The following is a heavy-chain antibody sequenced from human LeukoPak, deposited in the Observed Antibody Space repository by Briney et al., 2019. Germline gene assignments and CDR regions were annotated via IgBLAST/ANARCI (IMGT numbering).Heavy chain of an antibody. J-gene: IGHJ5*02. D-gene: IGHD3-22*01. CDR1: GYTFTSYG. V-gene: IGHV1-18*01. CDR3: ARDGRTYYYDSSGYGWFDP. CDR2: ISAYNGNT. Sequence: ASVKVSCKASGYTFTSYGISWVRQAPGQGLEWMGWISAYNGNTNYAQKLQGRVTMTTDTSTSTAYMELRSLRSDDTAVYYRARDGRTYYYDSSGYGWFDPWGQGTLVTVSS.